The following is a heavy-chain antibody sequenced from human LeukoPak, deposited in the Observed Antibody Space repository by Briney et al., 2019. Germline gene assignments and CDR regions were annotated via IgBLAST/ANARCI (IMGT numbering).Heavy chain of an antibody. CDR3: ARLIGGTLVRGVLNWFDP. CDR2: IRGSGGST. D-gene: IGHD3-10*01. J-gene: IGHJ5*02. Sequence: PGGSLRLSCEASGFTFSSYAMSWVRQAPGKGLEGVSAIRGSGGSTYYADSVKGRFTISRDTSKNTLYLQMNSLGAEDTAVYYCARLIGGTLVRGVLNWFDPWGQGTLDTVSS. V-gene: IGHV3-23*01. CDR1: GFTFSSYA.